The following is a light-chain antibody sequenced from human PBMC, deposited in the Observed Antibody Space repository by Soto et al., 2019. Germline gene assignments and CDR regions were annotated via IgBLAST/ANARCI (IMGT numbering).Light chain of an antibody. Sequence: DIVMTQSPDSLAVSLGERATINCKSSQSVLHSSNNKNYLAWYQQKPGQPPKLVIYWASTRESGVPDRFSGSGSGTDFTLTISSLQAEDVAFYYCQQYYSTPVTFGQGTKLEIK. CDR1: QSVLHSSNNKNY. CDR2: WAS. CDR3: QQYYSTPVT. J-gene: IGKJ2*01. V-gene: IGKV4-1*01.